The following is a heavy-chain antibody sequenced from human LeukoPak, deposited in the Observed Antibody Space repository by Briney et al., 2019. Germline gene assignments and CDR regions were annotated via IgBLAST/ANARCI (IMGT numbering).Heavy chain of an antibody. V-gene: IGHV1-24*01. CDR1: GYTLTELS. Sequence: GASVKVSCRVSGYTLTELSMHWVRQAPGKGLEWMGGFDAEDGETLSTQKFQDRVTMTEDTSTDTAYMELSSLRSEDTAVYYCATDLGGDGYKFRFDYWGQGTLVTVSS. CDR2: FDAEDGET. CDR3: ATDLGGDGYKFRFDY. J-gene: IGHJ4*02. D-gene: IGHD5-24*01.